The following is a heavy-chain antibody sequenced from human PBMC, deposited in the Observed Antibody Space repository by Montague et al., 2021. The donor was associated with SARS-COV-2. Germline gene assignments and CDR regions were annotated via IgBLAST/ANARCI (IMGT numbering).Heavy chain of an antibody. CDR2: TYCRSKWYN. Sequence: CAISGDSVSSNSATWNWVRQSPSRGLEWLGRTYCRSKWYNDYAVSVRGRVTINPDTSKNQFSLQLNSVTPEDTAIYHCTSGREGNYNVMDVWGQGTTVTVSS. V-gene: IGHV6-1*01. J-gene: IGHJ6*02. CDR1: GDSVSSNSAT. D-gene: IGHD1-1*01. CDR3: TSGREGNYNVMDV.